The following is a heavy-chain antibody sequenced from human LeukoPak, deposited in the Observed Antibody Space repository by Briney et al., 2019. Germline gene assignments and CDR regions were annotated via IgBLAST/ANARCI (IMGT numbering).Heavy chain of an antibody. J-gene: IGHJ5*02. Sequence: PGGSLRLSCAASGFTFSSYWMSWVRPAPGKGLEWVANIKQDGSEKYYVDSVKGRFTISRDNAKNSLYLQMNSLRAEDTAVYYCARDGDSSGWYGGDWFDPWGQGTLVTVSS. CDR2: IKQDGSEK. V-gene: IGHV3-7*01. D-gene: IGHD6-19*01. CDR1: GFTFSSYW. CDR3: ARDGDSSGWYGGDWFDP.